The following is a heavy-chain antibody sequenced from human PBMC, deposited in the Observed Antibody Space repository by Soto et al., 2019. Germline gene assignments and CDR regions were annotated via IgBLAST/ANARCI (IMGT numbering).Heavy chain of an antibody. V-gene: IGHV1-8*01. CDR3: TRANGHATS. Sequence: QVQLVQSGAEVKESGASVKVSCKASGYTFTSYDINWVRQATGQGLEWMGWMNPSSGNTGYAQKFQGRVSMTRNTSISTAYMELTSLRSEDTAVYYCTRANGHATSWGQGTLVTVPS. D-gene: IGHD5-12*01. J-gene: IGHJ5*02. CDR2: MNPSSGNT. CDR1: GYTFTSYD.